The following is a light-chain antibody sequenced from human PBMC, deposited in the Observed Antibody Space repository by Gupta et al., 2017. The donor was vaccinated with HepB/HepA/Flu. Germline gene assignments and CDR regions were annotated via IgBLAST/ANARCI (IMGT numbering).Light chain of an antibody. Sequence: EIVLTQSPAILSLSPGDRATLSCGASQPVSHSYVAWYQHKPGLAPRLLIHDTSTRATGIPDRFSGSKSGTNFTLAIRRLEPEDFAVYFCQQYGNPPQTFGPGTKVDFK. CDR1: QPVSHSY. J-gene: IGKJ3*01. CDR3: QQYGNPPQT. CDR2: DTS. V-gene: IGKV3D-20*01.